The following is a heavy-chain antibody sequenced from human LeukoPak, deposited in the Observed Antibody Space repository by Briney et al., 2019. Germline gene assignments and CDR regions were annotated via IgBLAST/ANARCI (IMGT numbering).Heavy chain of an antibody. V-gene: IGHV3-48*04. J-gene: IGHJ6*03. Sequence: GGSLRLSCAASGFTFSSYNLNGVRQAPGKGLEWVSFISSSSSAKYYADSVRGRFTTSRDNAKNSLYLQMNSLRAEDTAVYYCASPPDIVVEPDAITDYYYMAVWGKGTTVTVSS. CDR3: ASPPDIVVEPDAITDYYYMAV. D-gene: IGHD2-2*02. CDR2: ISSSSSAK. CDR1: GFTFSSYN.